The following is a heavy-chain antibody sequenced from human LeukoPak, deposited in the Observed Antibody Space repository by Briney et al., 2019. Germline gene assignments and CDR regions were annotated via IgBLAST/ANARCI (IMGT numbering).Heavy chain of an antibody. CDR2: IYTSGST. J-gene: IGHJ6*03. Sequence: SETLSLTCTVSGGSISSYYWSWIRQAAGKGLEWIGRIYTSGSTNYNPSLKSRVTMSVDTSKNQFSLKLSSVTAADTAVYYCASFPVSSSWAYYYYYMDVWGKGTTVTVSS. V-gene: IGHV4-4*07. D-gene: IGHD6-13*01. CDR3: ASFPVSSSWAYYYYYMDV. CDR1: GGSISSYY.